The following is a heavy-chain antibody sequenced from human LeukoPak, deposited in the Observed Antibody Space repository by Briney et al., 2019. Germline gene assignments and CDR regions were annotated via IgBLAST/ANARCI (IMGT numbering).Heavy chain of an antibody. J-gene: IGHJ4*02. Sequence: SQTLSLTCAISGDSVSSNSAAWNWNRPSPSRGLEWLGRTYYRSKWYNDYAVSVKSRITNNPDTSKNQLSLQLNSVTPEYTAVYYCARGDQSFDDWGQGALVTVSS. V-gene: IGHV6-1*01. CDR2: TYYRSKWYN. D-gene: IGHD7-27*01. CDR3: ARGDQSFDD. CDR1: GDSVSSNSAA.